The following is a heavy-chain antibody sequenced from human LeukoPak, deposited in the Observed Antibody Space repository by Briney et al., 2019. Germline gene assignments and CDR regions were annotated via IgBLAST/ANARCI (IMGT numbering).Heavy chain of an antibody. Sequence: GASVKVFCKASAYTFTGYYMHWVRQAPGQGLEWMGWINPNSGGTKYAQKFQGRVTMTSDTSISTAYMQLTGLTSDDTAVYYCASPDYYGSGSYRFDPWGQGTQVTVSS. CDR1: AYTFTGYY. CDR2: INPNSGGT. D-gene: IGHD3-10*01. CDR3: ASPDYYGSGSYRFDP. V-gene: IGHV1-2*02. J-gene: IGHJ5*02.